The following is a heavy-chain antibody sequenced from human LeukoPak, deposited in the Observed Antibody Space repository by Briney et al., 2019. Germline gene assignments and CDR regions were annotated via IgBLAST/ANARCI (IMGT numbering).Heavy chain of an antibody. CDR1: GFTFSSYA. D-gene: IGHD6-19*01. J-gene: IGHJ4*02. V-gene: IGHV3-23*01. Sequence: SGGSLRLSCAASGFTFSSYAMSWVRQAPGKGLEWVSAISGSGGSTYYADSVKGRFTISRDNSKNTLYLQMNSLMAEDTAVYYCLAGTERIDYWGQGTLVTVSS. CDR2: ISGSGGST. CDR3: LAGTERIDY.